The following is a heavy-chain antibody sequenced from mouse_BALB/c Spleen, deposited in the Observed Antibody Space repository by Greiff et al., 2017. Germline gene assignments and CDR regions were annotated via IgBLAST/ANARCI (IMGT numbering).Heavy chain of an antibody. CDR3: ARLGDGYWFAY. V-gene: IGHV1-14*01. CDR2: INPYNDGT. J-gene: IGHJ3*01. D-gene: IGHD2-3*01. Sequence: EVQLQESGPELVKPGASVKMSCKASGYTFTSYVMHWVKQKPGQGLEWIGYINPYNDGTKYNEKFKGKATLTSDKSSSTAYMELSSLTSEDSAVYYCARLGDGYWFAYWGQGTLVTVSA. CDR1: GYTFTSYV.